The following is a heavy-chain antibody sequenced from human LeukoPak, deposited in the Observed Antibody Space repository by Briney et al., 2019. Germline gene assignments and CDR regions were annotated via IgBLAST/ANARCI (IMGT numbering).Heavy chain of an antibody. Sequence: GGSLRLSWAASGXTFNTYPMNWVRQAPGKGLEWVSYISSGSSTTYYADSVKGRFTVSRDNAKNSLFLQMNSLRDEDTSMYYCARGGMVGVDYWGQGTLVTVSS. J-gene: IGHJ4*02. V-gene: IGHV3-48*02. CDR3: ARGGMVGVDY. CDR2: ISSGSSTT. CDR1: GXTFNTYP. D-gene: IGHD1-26*01.